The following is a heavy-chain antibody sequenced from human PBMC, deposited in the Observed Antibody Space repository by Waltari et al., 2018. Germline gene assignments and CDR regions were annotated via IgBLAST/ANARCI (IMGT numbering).Heavy chain of an antibody. J-gene: IGHJ4*02. D-gene: IGHD5-12*01. CDR2: INRSGST. CDR1: DDSFSKYY. Sequence: QVQLQQWGAGLLKPSETLSVTCEVFDDSFSKYYWVWIRQSPGKGLEGIGEINRSGSTNYKPSLKGRVTISLDMAKKQVSLRVTSVTAADTAVYYCAREYSSFEPIFDYWGRGTLVTVSS. CDR3: AREYSSFEPIFDY. V-gene: IGHV4-34*02.